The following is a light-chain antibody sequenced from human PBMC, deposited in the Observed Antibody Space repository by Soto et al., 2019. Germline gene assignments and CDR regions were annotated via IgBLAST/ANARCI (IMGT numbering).Light chain of an antibody. J-gene: IGKJ2*01. Sequence: DIQMTQSPSSLSASVGDRVSITCRASHSIGNYLNWYQQKPGKAPNLLIYAATTLQTGVPSRFSGNGSSKYVGRTSTSLRPEDIATYYCQHTFRIGYTLAQGAKVDIK. V-gene: IGKV1-39*01. CDR1: HSIGNY. CDR3: QHTFRIGYT. CDR2: AAT.